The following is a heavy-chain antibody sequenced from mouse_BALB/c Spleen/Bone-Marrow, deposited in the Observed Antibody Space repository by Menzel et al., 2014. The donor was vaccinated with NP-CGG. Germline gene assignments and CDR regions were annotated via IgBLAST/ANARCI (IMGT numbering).Heavy chain of an antibody. D-gene: IGHD2-1*01. CDR3: TRSNGNWFAY. J-gene: IGHJ3*01. V-gene: IGHV1S81*02. Sequence: QVQLQQSGAELVKPGASVKLSCKASGYTFTSYYIYWVKQRPGQGLEWIGEINPSNGGTNFNEKFKSKATLTVDKSSSTAYMQLSSQTSEDSAVYYCTRSNGNWFAYWGQGTLVTVSA. CDR2: INPSNGGT. CDR1: GYTFTSYY.